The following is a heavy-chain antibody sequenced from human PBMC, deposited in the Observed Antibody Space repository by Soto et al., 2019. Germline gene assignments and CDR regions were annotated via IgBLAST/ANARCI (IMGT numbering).Heavy chain of an antibody. J-gene: IGHJ4*02. Sequence: GGSLRLSCAASGFPFSSYGMHWVRQAPGKGLEWVAVISYDGSNKYYADSVKGRFTISRDNSKNTLYLQMNSLRAEDTAVYYCAKDARVYNWNYLDSPAPFFDYWGQGTLVTVSS. CDR3: AKDARVYNWNYLDSPAPFFDY. CDR1: GFPFSSYG. CDR2: ISYDGSNK. D-gene: IGHD1-7*01. V-gene: IGHV3-30*18.